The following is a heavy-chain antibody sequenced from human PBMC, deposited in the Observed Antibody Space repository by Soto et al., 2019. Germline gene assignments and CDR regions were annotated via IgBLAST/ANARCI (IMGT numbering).Heavy chain of an antibody. CDR2: ISGDDGSG. D-gene: IGHD6-19*01. J-gene: IGHJ3*01. CDR3: VKEASGWKSRGSFDL. V-gene: IGHV3-23*01. CDR1: GFTFSSYA. Sequence: ESGGGVVQPGRSLRLSCAASGFTFSSYAMHWVRQAPGKGLEWVSFISGDDGSGNYADSVKGRFTISRDNSKNTLYLQMNSLRAEDTAIYYCVKEASGWKSRGSFDLWGRGTMVTVSS.